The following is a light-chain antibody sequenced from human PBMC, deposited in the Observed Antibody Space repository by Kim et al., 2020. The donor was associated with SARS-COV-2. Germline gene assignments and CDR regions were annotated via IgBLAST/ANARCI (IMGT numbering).Light chain of an antibody. CDR1: QEIGND. CDR2: GAS. CDR3: LQHRTYPIT. Sequence: ASVGDRVTITCWGSQEIGNDLGWYQQNPGRAPKRLIYGASTLKSRVPLRFSGSGSQTEFTLTFNSLQPEDFATYFCLQHRTYPITFGQGTRLEIK. J-gene: IGKJ5*01. V-gene: IGKV1-17*01.